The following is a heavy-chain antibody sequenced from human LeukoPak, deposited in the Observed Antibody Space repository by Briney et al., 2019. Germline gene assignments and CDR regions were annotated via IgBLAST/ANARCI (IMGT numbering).Heavy chain of an antibody. CDR3: AEVHAGSYYDSSGPY. CDR2: IGGSGDDT. J-gene: IGHJ4*02. V-gene: IGHV3-23*01. Sequence: PGGSLRLSCAASGFTFSGYAMSWVRQAPGKGLEWVSTIGGSGDDTYYADSVRGRFTISRDNSKNTLYLQMNSLRAEDTAVYYCAEVHAGSYYDSSGPYWGQGTLVTVSS. D-gene: IGHD3-22*01. CDR1: GFTFSGYA.